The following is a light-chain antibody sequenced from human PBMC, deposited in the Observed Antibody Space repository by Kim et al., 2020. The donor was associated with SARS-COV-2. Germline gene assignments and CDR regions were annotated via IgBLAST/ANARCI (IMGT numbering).Light chain of an antibody. Sequence: SPGERATLYCTASQNVSRDFLAWYQQKPGQAPRLLIRGASSRATGIPARFSGSGSGADFTLTITRLEPEDFAVYYCQQYGSTPLTFGGGTKVDIK. CDR1: QNVSRDF. V-gene: IGKV3-20*01. CDR2: GAS. J-gene: IGKJ4*01. CDR3: QQYGSTPLT.